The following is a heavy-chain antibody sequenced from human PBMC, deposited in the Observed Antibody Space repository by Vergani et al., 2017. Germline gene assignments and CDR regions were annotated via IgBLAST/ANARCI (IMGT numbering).Heavy chain of an antibody. V-gene: IGHV1-69*06. CDR2: IIPIFGSA. D-gene: IGHD2-2*01. Sequence: QVQLVQSGAEVKKPGSSVKVSCKASGGTFSSYAISWVRQAPGQGLEWMGGIIPIFGSANYAQKFQGRVTITADKSTSTAYMGLSSLRSEDTAVYYCARVSRCSSASCLRSYYYYYGMDVWGQGTTVTVSS. CDR3: ARVSRCSSASCLRSYYYYYGMDV. CDR1: GGTFSSYA. J-gene: IGHJ6*02.